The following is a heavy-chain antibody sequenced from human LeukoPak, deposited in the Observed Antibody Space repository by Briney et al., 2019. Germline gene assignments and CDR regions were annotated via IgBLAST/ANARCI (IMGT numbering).Heavy chain of an antibody. J-gene: IGHJ4*02. CDR1: GYTFTSYY. D-gene: IGHD4-17*01. CDR2: INPSGGST. CDR3: ARETTVTPGVDY. Sequence: GASVKVSCKASGYTFTSYYMHWVRQAPGQGLEWMGIINPSGGSTSYAQKFQGRVTMTRDTSTGTVYMELSSLRSEDTAVYYCARETTVTPGVDYWGQGTLVTVSS. V-gene: IGHV1-46*01.